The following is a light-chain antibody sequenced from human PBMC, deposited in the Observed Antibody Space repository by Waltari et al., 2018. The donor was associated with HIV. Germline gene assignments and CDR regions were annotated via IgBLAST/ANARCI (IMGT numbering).Light chain of an antibody. CDR1: SGYRNYK. Sequence: QPVLTQPPSASASLGASVTLTCTLSSGYRNYKVEWYQQRPGRGHRFVMRGGIGGIVGSREGGLPDRVSVWGAGRNRSLTITNIQEEDEREVHCGADHGRWSSFVVFGGGTKLIVL. J-gene: IGLJ3*02. CDR3: GADHGRWSSFVV. CDR2: GGIGGIVG. V-gene: IGLV9-49*03.